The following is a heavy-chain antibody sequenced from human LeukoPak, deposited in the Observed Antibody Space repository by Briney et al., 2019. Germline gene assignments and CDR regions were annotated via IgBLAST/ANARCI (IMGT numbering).Heavy chain of an antibody. CDR3: ARQEDSSGWYFDY. D-gene: IGHD6-19*01. V-gene: IGHV4-39*01. CDR1: GGSISSSSYY. J-gene: IGHJ4*02. CDR2: IYYSGST. Sequence: SETLSLTCTVSGGSISSSSYYWGWIRQPPGKGLEWIGRIYYSGSTYYNPSLKSRVTISVDTSKNQFSLKLSSVTAADTAVYYCARQEDSSGWYFDYWGQGTLVTVSS.